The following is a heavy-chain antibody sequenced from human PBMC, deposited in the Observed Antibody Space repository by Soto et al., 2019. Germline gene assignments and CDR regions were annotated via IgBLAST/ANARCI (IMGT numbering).Heavy chain of an antibody. Sequence: GASVKVSCKASGYTFIRYAMHWVRQAPGQGLEWMGWMNPNSGNTGYAQKFQGRVTMTRNTSISTAYMELSSLRSEDTAVYYCARPALYGRVRVAFDIWGQGTMVTVSS. CDR3: ARPALYGRVRVAFDI. J-gene: IGHJ3*02. CDR2: MNPNSGNT. CDR1: GYTFIRYA. V-gene: IGHV1-8*01. D-gene: IGHD2-2*02.